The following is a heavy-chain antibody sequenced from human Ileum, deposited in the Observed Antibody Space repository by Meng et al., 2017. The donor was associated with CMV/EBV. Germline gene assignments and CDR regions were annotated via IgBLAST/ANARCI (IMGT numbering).Heavy chain of an antibody. Sequence: QSGTGVNKRASSVKGPCKSSEAVFNNMALTWVRQAPGKGLEWMGRIIAVLKTPTYAQKCRGRLTTTADESTGTTYMDLSSLTSEETAVYYCARGFSNGYLPFDYWGQGTLVTVSS. CDR1: EAVFNNMA. CDR3: ARGFSNGYLPFDY. CDR2: IIAVLKTP. V-gene: IGHV1-69*11. J-gene: IGHJ4*02. D-gene: IGHD3-22*01.